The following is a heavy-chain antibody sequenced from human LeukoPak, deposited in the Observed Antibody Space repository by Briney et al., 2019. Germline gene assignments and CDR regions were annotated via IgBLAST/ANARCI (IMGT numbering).Heavy chain of an antibody. CDR2: ISWNSGSI. D-gene: IGHD4-23*01. CDR3: AKDYGGYYYYGMDV. V-gene: IGHV3-9*01. J-gene: IGHJ6*02. Sequence: PGRSLRLSCAASGFTFDDYAMHWVRQAPGKGLEWVSGISWNSGSIGYADSVKGRFTISRDNAKNSLYLQMNSLRAEDTALYYCAKDYGGYYYYGMDVWGQGTTVTVSS. CDR1: GFTFDDYA.